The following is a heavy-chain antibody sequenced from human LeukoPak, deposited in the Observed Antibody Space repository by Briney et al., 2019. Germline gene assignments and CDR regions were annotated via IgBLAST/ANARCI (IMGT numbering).Heavy chain of an antibody. V-gene: IGHV4-34*01. Sequence: PSETLSLTCAVYGGSFSGYYWSWIRQPPGKGLEWIGEINHSGSTNYKPSLKSRVTISVDTSKNQFSLKLSSVTAAGTAVYYCARGGYYGSGNDFRFDPWGQGTLVTVSS. CDR1: GGSFSGYY. D-gene: IGHD3-10*01. CDR3: ARGGYYGSGNDFRFDP. CDR2: INHSGST. J-gene: IGHJ5*02.